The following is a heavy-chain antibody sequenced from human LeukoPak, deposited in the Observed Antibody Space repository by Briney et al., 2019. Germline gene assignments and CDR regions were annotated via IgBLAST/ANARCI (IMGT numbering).Heavy chain of an antibody. V-gene: IGHV1-18*01. D-gene: IGHD6-13*01. J-gene: IGHJ4*02. Sequence: ASVKDSCKASGYTFTSYGISWVRQAPGQGLEWMGWISAYNGNTNYAQKLQGRVTMTTDTSTSTAYMELRSLRSDDTAVYYCAAGYSSSWFVGFDYWGQGTLVTVSS. CDR3: AAGYSSSWFVGFDY. CDR2: ISAYNGNT. CDR1: GYTFTSYG.